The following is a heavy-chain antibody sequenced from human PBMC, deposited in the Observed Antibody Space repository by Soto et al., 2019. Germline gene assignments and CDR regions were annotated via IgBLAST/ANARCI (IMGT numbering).Heavy chain of an antibody. J-gene: IGHJ6*02. CDR2: IYYSGST. Sequence: SETLSLTCTVSGGSVSSGSYYWSWIRQPPGKGLEWIGYIYYSGSTNYNPSLKSRVTISVDTSKNQFSLKLSSVTAADTAVYYCARSEDGYNSYYGMDVWGQGTTVTVSS. CDR1: GGSVSSGSYY. CDR3: ARSEDGYNSYYGMDV. V-gene: IGHV4-61*01. D-gene: IGHD5-12*01.